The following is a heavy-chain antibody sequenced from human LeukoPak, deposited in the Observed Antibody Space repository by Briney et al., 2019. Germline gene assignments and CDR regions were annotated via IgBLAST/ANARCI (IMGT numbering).Heavy chain of an antibody. CDR2: IHHSGST. J-gene: IGHJ4*02. CDR1: GYSISSGYY. V-gene: IGHV4-38-2*02. Sequence: SETLSLTCSISGYSISSGYYWGWIRQPPGKGLEWTGSIHHSGSTYYNPSLKSRVTISVDTSKNQFSLKLSSVTAADTAVYYCASLNYYGHKWGQGTLVTVPS. D-gene: IGHD3-10*01. CDR3: ASLNYYGHK.